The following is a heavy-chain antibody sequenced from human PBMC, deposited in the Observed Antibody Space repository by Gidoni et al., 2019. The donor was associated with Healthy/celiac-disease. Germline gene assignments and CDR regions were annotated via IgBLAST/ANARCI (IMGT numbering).Heavy chain of an antibody. CDR3: AREEQGHTIDFDY. V-gene: IGHV1-46*01. Sequence: QVQLVQSGAEVKKPGASVKVSCKASGYPFTSYYMHWVRQAPGQGLEWMGIINPSGGSTSYAQKFQGRVTMTRDPSTSTVYMELSSLRSEDTAVYYCAREEQGHTIDFDYWGQGTLVTVSS. D-gene: IGHD1-1*01. CDR1: GYPFTSYY. CDR2: INPSGGST. J-gene: IGHJ4*02.